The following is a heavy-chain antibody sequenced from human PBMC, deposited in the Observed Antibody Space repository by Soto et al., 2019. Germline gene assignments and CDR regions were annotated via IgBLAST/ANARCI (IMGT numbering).Heavy chain of an antibody. CDR1: GGSISSGGYY. V-gene: IGHV4-31*03. CDR3: AREAKGDYDDRSGQFDY. Sequence: QVQLQESGPGLVKPSQTLSLTCTVSGGSISSGGYYWSWIRQHPGKGLEWSGYLYYSGSTYYNPSLKSRVNISVDKSKNQFSLKLSCVTAAETAVYYCAREAKGDYDDRSGQFDYWGQGTLVTVSS. CDR2: LYYSGST. D-gene: IGHD3-22*01. J-gene: IGHJ4*02.